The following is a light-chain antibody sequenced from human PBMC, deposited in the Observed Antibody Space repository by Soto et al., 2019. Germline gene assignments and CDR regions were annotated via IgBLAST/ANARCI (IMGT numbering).Light chain of an antibody. CDR3: AAWDDSLNGRGV. J-gene: IGLJ2*01. V-gene: IGLV1-44*01. CDR2: SNN. CDR1: SSNIGSNI. Sequence: QPVLTQPPSASGTPGQRVTISCSGSSSNIGSNIVNWYQQLPGTAPKLLIYSNNQRPSGVPDRFSGSKSGTSASLAISGLQSEYEADYYCAAWDDSLNGRGVFGGGTKLTVL.